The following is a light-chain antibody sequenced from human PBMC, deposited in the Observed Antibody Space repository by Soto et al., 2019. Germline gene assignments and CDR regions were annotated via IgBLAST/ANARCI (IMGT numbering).Light chain of an antibody. CDR2: GAS. CDR3: QQYGSSPYT. J-gene: IGKJ2*01. CDR1: QSVSSSY. Sequence: EIVLTQSPGTLSLSPGERATLSCRASQSVSSSYLAWYQQKPGQAPRLLIYGASSMATGIPDRFSGSGSGTDFTLTISRLEPEDFAVYYCQQYGSSPYTFGPGTKLEIK. V-gene: IGKV3-20*01.